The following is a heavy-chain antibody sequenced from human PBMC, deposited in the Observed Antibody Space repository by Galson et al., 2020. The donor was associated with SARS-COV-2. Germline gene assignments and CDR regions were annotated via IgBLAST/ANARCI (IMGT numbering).Heavy chain of an antibody. CDR3: TTDTFIWNDYGGKDPGGAFDY. D-gene: IGHD4-17*01. CDR1: GFTFSNAW. CDR2: IKSKTDGGTT. V-gene: IGHV3-15*01. Sequence: GGSLILSCVASGFTFSNAWMSWVRQAPGKGLEWVGRIKSKTDGGTTDYAAPVKGRFTISRDDSKTTLYLQMNSLKTEDTAVYYCTTDTFIWNDYGGKDPGGAFDYWGQGTLVTVSS. J-gene: IGHJ4*02.